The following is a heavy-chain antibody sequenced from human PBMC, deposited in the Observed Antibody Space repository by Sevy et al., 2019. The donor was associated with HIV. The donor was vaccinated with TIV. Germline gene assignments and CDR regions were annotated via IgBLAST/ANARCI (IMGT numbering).Heavy chain of an antibody. CDR1: GGSISSSNW. J-gene: IGHJ6*02. CDR2: IYHSGST. Sequence: SETVSLTCVVSGGSISSSNWWSWVRQPSGKGLEWIGEIYHSGSTNYNPSLESRVSISIDKSKNHFSLKVNSVTAADTAVYYCARDDSALYSYGLDLWGQGTTVTVSS. D-gene: IGHD2-21*01. CDR3: ARDDSALYSYGLDL. V-gene: IGHV4-4*02.